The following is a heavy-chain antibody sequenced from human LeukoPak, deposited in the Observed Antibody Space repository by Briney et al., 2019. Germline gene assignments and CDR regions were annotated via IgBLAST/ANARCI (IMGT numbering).Heavy chain of an antibody. J-gene: IGHJ4*02. CDR1: GYTFTSYG. V-gene: IGHV1-18*01. Sequence: ASVKVSCKASGYTFTSYGISWVRQAPGQGLEWMGWISAYNGNTNYAQKLQGRVTMTTDTSTSTAYMELRSLRSDDTVVYYCARDNSKVYYFDYWGQGTLVTVSS. CDR3: ARDNSKVYYFDY. D-gene: IGHD2/OR15-2a*01. CDR2: ISAYNGNT.